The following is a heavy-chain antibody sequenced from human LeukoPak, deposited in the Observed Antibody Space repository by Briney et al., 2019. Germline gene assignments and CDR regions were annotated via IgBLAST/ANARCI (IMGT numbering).Heavy chain of an antibody. V-gene: IGHV3-66*01. J-gene: IGHJ3*02. CDR2: IYSGCST. CDR1: GFTFSSYA. Sequence: GGSPRLSCAASGFTFSSYAMSWVRQAPGKGLEWVSVIYSGCSTYYADSVKGRFTISRDNSKNTLYLQMNSLRAEDTAVYYCARGWSGYDTVAQDAFDIWGQGTMVTVSS. D-gene: IGHD5-12*01. CDR3: ARGWSGYDTVAQDAFDI.